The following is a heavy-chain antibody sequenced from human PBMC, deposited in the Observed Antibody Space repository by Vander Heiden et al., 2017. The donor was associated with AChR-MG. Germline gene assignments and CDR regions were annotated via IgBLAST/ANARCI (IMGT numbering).Heavy chain of an antibody. D-gene: IGHD2-21*02. CDR1: GGSFSGYY. CDR3: ARGHMGAMDIVVVTPYNWFDP. CDR2: INHSGST. V-gene: IGHV4-34*01. J-gene: IGHJ5*02. Sequence: QVQLQQWGAGLLKPSETLSLTCAVYGGSFSGYYWSWIRQPPGKGLEWIGEINHSGSTNYNPSLKSRVTISVDTSKNQFSLKLSSVTAADTAVYYCARGHMGAMDIVVVTPYNWFDPWGQGTLVTVS.